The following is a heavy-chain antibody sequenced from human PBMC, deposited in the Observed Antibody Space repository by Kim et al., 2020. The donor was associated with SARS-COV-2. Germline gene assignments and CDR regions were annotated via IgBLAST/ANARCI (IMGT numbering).Heavy chain of an antibody. CDR2: ISYDGSNK. J-gene: IGHJ6*01. D-gene: IGHD3-22*01. CDR1: GFTFSSYA. V-gene: IGHV3-30*04. Sequence: GGSLRLSCAASGFTFSSYAMHWVRQAPGKGLEWVAVISYDGSNKYYADSVKGRFTISRDNSKNTLYLQMNSLRAEDTAVYYCASPLGSYYDSSGYLAYG. CDR3: ASPLGSYYDSSGYLAYG.